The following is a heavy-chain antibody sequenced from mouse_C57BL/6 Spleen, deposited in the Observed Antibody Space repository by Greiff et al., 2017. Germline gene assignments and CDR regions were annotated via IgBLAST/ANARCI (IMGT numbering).Heavy chain of an antibody. CDR2: IDPGGGDT. Sequence: EVQLQQSGAELVRPGASVKLSCTASGFTFKDYCMHWVKQRPEQGLEWIGKIDPGGGDTEYAPKFQGKATMTADTSSNTAYLQISSRTTEDTAVCYCTSITADWGQGTLVTVSA. J-gene: IGHJ3*01. CDR1: GFTFKDYC. CDR3: TSITAD. V-gene: IGHV14-1*01. D-gene: IGHD1-1*01.